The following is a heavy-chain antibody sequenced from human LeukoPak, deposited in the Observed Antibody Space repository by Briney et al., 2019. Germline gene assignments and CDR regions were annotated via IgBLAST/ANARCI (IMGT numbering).Heavy chain of an antibody. CDR3: ARGSGYYPHDAFDI. D-gene: IGHD3-22*01. CDR2: ITSSSTYM. CDR1: GFTVSDNS. J-gene: IGHJ3*02. Sequence: PGGSLRLSCTVSGFTVSDNSMSWVRQAPGKGLEWVSSITSSSTYMYYADSVKGRFTISRDNAKNSLYLQMNSLRAEDTAVYFCARGSGYYPHDAFDIWGQGTMVTVSS. V-gene: IGHV3-21*01.